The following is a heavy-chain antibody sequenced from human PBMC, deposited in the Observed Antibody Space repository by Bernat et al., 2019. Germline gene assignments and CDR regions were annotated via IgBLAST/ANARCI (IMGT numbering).Heavy chain of an antibody. CDR2: ISGDGGST. CDR3: ARCGGSCYLDY. V-gene: IGHV3-43*02. D-gene: IGHD2-2*01. Sequence: EVQLVESGGGVVQPGGSLRLSCAASGFTFDDYAMHWVRQAPGKGLEWVSLISGDGGSTYYADSVKGRFTISRDNAKNSLYLQMNSLRAEDTAVYYCARCGGSCYLDYWGQGTLVTVSS. J-gene: IGHJ4*02. CDR1: GFTFDDYA.